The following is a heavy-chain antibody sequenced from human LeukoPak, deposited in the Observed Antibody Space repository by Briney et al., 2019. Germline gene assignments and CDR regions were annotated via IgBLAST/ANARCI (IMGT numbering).Heavy chain of an antibody. V-gene: IGHV4-4*07. Sequence: SETLSLTRTVSGGSLSSYYWSCIPQPAGKGLEWIGRIYTSGSTNYNPSLKSRVTMSVDTSKNQFSLKLSSVTAADTVVYYCARGSSGWYLGAFDIWGQGTMVTVSS. D-gene: IGHD6-19*01. CDR3: ARGSSGWYLGAFDI. J-gene: IGHJ3*02. CDR1: GGSLSSYY. CDR2: IYTSGST.